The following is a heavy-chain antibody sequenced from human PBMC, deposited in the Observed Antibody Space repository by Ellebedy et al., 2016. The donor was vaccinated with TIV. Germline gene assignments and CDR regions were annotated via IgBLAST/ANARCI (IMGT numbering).Heavy chain of an antibody. V-gene: IGHV4-59*08. CDR1: GGPISSYY. CDR2: IYYSGST. D-gene: IGHD2-15*01. J-gene: IGHJ3*02. Sequence: MPSETLSLTCTASGGPISSYYWSWIRQPPGKGLEWIGYIYYSGSTNYNPSSKSRVTISVDTSKNQFSLKLSSVTAADTAVYYCAKGSAFDNWGQGTMVTVSS. CDR3: AKGSAFDN.